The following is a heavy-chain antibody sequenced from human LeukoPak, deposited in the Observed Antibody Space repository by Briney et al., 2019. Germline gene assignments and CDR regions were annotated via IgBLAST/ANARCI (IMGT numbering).Heavy chain of an antibody. CDR2: ISGSGGVN. CDR3: AKDKYTIQRNFFDY. Sequence: GGSLRLSCAASGFSFSDYAMSWVRQAPGKGLEEVSAISGSGGVNYYAEPVMGRFTISRDNSKNPLYLQMNSLRAEDTAVYYCAKDKYTIQRNFFDYWGQGTLVTVSS. J-gene: IGHJ4*02. V-gene: IGHV3-23*01. D-gene: IGHD2-2*02. CDR1: GFSFSDYA.